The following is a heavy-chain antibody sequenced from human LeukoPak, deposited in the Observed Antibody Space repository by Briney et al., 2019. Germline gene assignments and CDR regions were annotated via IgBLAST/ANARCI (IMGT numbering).Heavy chain of an antibody. CDR3: ASGVGYCSSTSCSNTYYFDY. CDR2: IIPILGIA. CDR1: GGTFSSYA. V-gene: IGHV1-69*04. Sequence: ASVKVSCKASGGTFSSYAISWVRQAPGQGLEWMGRIIPILGIANYAQRFQGRVTITADKSTSTAYMELSSLRSEDTAVYYCASGVGYCSSTSCSNTYYFDYWGQGTLVTVPS. J-gene: IGHJ4*02. D-gene: IGHD2-2*01.